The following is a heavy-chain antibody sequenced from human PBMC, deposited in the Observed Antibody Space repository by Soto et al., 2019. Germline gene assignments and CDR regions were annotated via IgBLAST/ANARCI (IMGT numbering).Heavy chain of an antibody. CDR3: ARDYDFWSGRGGMDV. V-gene: IGHV4-34*01. D-gene: IGHD3-3*01. Sequence: SETLSLTCAVYGGSFSGYYWSWIRQPPGKGLEWIGEINHSGSTNYNPSLKSRVTISVDTSKNQFSLKLSSVTAADTAVYYCARDYDFWSGRGGMDVWGQGTTVTVSS. CDR2: INHSGST. J-gene: IGHJ6*02. CDR1: GGSFSGYY.